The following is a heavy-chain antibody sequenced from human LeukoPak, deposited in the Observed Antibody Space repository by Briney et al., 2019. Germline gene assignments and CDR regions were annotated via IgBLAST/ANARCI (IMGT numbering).Heavy chain of an antibody. CDR3: ARHWGTYCSSTSCSIDY. CDR1: GYSFTSYW. D-gene: IGHD2-2*01. CDR2: IYPGDSDT. J-gene: IGHJ4*02. V-gene: IGHV5-51*01. Sequence: KAGESLKISCKGSGYSFTSYWIGWVRQMPGKGLEWMGIIYPGDSDTRYSPSFQGQVTTSADKSISTAYLQWSSPKASDTAMYYCARHWGTYCSSTSCSIDYWGQGTLVTVSS.